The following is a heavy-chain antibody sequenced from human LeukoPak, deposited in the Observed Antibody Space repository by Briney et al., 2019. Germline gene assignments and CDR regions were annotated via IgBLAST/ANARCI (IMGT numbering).Heavy chain of an antibody. CDR1: GGSFSGYY. CDR2: INHSGST. CDR3: ARAADSSGYYYNY. Sequence: SETLSLTCAVYGGSFSGYYWSWIRQPPGKGLEWIGEINHSGSTNYNPSLKSRVTISVDTSKNQLSLKLSSVTAADTAVYYCARAADSSGYYYNYWGQGTLVTVSS. J-gene: IGHJ4*02. V-gene: IGHV4-34*01. D-gene: IGHD3-22*01.